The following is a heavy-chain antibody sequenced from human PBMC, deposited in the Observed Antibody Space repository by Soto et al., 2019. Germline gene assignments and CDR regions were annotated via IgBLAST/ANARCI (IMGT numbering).Heavy chain of an antibody. Sequence: GGSLRLCCAASGFTFSSYGMHWVRQAPGKGLEWVAVISYDGSNKYYADSVKGRFTISRDNSKNTLYLQMNSLRAEDTAVYCCAKERVVAARGRHDAFDIWGQGTMVTVSS. V-gene: IGHV3-30*18. CDR2: ISYDGSNK. J-gene: IGHJ3*02. CDR1: GFTFSSYG. CDR3: AKERVVAARGRHDAFDI. D-gene: IGHD2-15*01.